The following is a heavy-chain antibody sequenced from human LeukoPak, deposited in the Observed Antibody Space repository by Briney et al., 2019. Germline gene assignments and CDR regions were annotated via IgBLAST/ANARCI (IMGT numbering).Heavy chain of an antibody. D-gene: IGHD3-22*01. CDR2: ISSSSSYI. V-gene: IGHV3-21*01. J-gene: IGHJ4*02. CDR3: ASLDYDSSGYYSGGFWY. CDR1: GFTFSSYS. Sequence: GGSLRLSCAASGFTFSSYSMNWVRQAPGKGLEWVSSISSSSSYIYYADSVKGRFTISRDNAKNSLYLQMNSLRAEDTAVYYCASLDYDSSGYYSGGFWYWGQGTLVTVSS.